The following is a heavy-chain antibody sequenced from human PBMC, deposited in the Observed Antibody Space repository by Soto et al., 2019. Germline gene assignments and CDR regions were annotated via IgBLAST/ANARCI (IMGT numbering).Heavy chain of an antibody. CDR3: ARNTSGRYFDY. V-gene: IGHV4-38-2*02. D-gene: IGHD6-19*01. J-gene: IGHJ4*02. CDR1: NSSVNNRYY. Sequence: SETLSLTCSVSNSSVNNRYYWGWIRQPPGKGLEWIASIYNSGSTHYNPSLKSRATISVDTSNNQFSLRLSSVTAADTAVYYCARNTSGRYFDYWGQGTLVTVSS. CDR2: IYNSGST.